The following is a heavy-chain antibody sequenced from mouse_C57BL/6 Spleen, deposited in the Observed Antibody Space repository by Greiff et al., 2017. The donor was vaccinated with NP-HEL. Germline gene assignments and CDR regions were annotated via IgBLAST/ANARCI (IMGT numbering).Heavy chain of an antibody. CDR2: IRLKSDNYAT. CDR1: GFTFSNYW. V-gene: IGHV6-3*01. J-gene: IGHJ3*01. D-gene: IGHD1-1*01. Sequence: DVQLVESGGGLVQPGGSMKLSCVASGFTFSNYWMNWVRQSPEKGLEWVAQIRLKSDNYATHYAESVKGRFTISRDDSKSSVYLQMNNLRAEDTGIYYCTDGSRAWFAYWGQGTLVTVSA. CDR3: TDGSRAWFAY.